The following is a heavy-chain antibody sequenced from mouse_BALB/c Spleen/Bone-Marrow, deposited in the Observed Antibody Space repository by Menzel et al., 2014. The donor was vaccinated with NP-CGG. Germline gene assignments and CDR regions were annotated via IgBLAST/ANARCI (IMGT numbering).Heavy chain of an antibody. D-gene: IGHD2-12*01. CDR3: TRSRRAMDH. CDR2: INPSNGGT. Sequence: VQGVESGAELVKPGASVKLSCKASGYTFTSYYMCWVKQRPGQGLEWIGEINPSNGGTNFNEKFKSKATLTVDKSSSTAYMSLSSLTSEDSAVYYCTRSRRAMDHWGQGTSVTGSS. J-gene: IGHJ4*01. CDR1: GYTFTSYY. V-gene: IGHV1S81*02.